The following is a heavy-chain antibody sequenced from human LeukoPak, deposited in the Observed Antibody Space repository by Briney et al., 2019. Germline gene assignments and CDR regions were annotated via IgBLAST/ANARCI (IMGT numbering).Heavy chain of an antibody. CDR2: VSYDGRNI. V-gene: IGHV3-30*18. Sequence: GGPLRLSCAPSGFTFSSYAMLWVRQAPGKGREWVAVVSYDGRNIYYADSVKGRFTISRDDSKNSLYLQMNSLRAEDAAVYYCAKDAGPPIFGVVTGGWFDPWGQGTLVTVSS. CDR3: AKDAGPPIFGVVTGGWFDP. D-gene: IGHD3-3*01. CDR1: GFTFSSYA. J-gene: IGHJ5*02.